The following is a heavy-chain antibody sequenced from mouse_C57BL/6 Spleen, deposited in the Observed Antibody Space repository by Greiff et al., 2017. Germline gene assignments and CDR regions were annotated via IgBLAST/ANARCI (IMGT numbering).Heavy chain of an antibody. CDR2: INPGSGGT. J-gene: IGHJ3*01. CDR1: GYAFTNYL. V-gene: IGHV1-54*01. CDR3: ALDPFAY. Sequence: VQLVESGAELVRPGTSVKVSCKASGYAFTNYLIEWVKQRPGQGLEWIGVINPGSGGTNYNEKFKGKATLTADKSSSTAYMQLSSLTSEDSAVYFCALDPFAYWGQGTLVTVSA.